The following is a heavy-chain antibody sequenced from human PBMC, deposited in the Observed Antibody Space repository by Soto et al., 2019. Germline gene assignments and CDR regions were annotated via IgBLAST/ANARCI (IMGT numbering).Heavy chain of an antibody. V-gene: IGHV2-5*02. CDR2: IYWDDDK. J-gene: IGHJ3*02. CDR3: AHRRGTQLWFDAFDI. Sequence: QITLKESGPTLVKPTQTLTLTCTFSGFSLSTSGVGVGWIRQPPGKALEWLALIYWDDDKRYSPSLKSRLTITQETSKKQVVLTMTNMDPVDTATYYCAHRRGTQLWFDAFDIWGQGTMVTVSS. CDR1: GFSLSTSGVG. D-gene: IGHD5-18*01.